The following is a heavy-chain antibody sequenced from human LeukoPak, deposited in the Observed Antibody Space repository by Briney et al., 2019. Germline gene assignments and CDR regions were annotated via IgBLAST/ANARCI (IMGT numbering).Heavy chain of an antibody. CDR1: GFTFSSYA. D-gene: IGHD6-19*01. J-gene: IGHJ4*02. CDR3: ARATGAVAGTFY. CDR2: ISGSGGST. V-gene: IGHV3-23*01. Sequence: GGSLRLSCAASGFTFSSYAVSWVRQAPGKGLEWVSGISGSGGSTYYADSVKGRFTISRHNSKNTLYLQMNSLRAEDTAVYYCARATGAVAGTFYWGQGTLVTVSS.